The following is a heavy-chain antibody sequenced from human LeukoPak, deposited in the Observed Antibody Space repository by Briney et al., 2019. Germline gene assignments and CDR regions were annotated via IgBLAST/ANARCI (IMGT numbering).Heavy chain of an antibody. CDR3: AGDYGDRSIV. D-gene: IGHD4-17*01. CDR2: IWYDGSNK. Sequence: PGRSLRLSCAASGFTFSSYGMHWVRQAPGKGLEWVAVIWYDGSNKYYADSVKGRFTISRDSSKNTLYLQMNSLRAVDTAVYYCAGDYGDRSIVWGQGTLVTVSS. CDR1: GFTFSSYG. V-gene: IGHV3-33*01. J-gene: IGHJ4*02.